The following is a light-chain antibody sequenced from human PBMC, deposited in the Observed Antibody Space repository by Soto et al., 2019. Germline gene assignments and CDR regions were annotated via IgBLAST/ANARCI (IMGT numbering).Light chain of an antibody. V-gene: IGKV3-20*01. Sequence: EIVLTQSPGTLSLSPGERATLFCRASQSVISNYLAWYQQKPGQAPRLLIYGASSRATGIPDRFSGSGSGTDFTLTISRPEPEDFAVYYCQPYGTSRTFGQGTKVEIK. CDR2: GAS. CDR1: QSVISNY. CDR3: QPYGTSRT. J-gene: IGKJ1*01.